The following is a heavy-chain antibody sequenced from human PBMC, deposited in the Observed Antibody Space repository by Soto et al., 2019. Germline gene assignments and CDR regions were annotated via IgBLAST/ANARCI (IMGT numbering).Heavy chain of an antibody. CDR2: ISGSGGST. Sequence: EVQLLESGGGLVQPGGSLTLSSAASGFTFSSYAMNWVRQAPGKGLEWVSGISGSGGSTYYADSVKGRFTISRDNSKNTLYLQMNSLRAEDTAVYYCAKDGGPYSYGPLGYWGQGTLATVSS. V-gene: IGHV3-23*01. CDR1: GFTFSSYA. D-gene: IGHD5-18*01. CDR3: AKDGGPYSYGPLGY. J-gene: IGHJ4*02.